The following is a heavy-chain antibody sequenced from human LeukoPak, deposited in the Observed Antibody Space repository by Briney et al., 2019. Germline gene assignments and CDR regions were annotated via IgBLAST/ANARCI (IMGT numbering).Heavy chain of an antibody. J-gene: IGHJ4*02. CDR3: ARGGFGVVGVFDY. CDR1: GYSISSGYY. CDR2: IYHSGST. D-gene: IGHD2-15*01. Sequence: PSETLSLTCTVSGYSISSGYYWGWIRQPPGKGLEWTGSIYHSGSTYYNPSLKSRVTISVDTSKNQFSLKLSSVTAADTAVYYCARGGFGVVGVFDYWGQGTLVTVSS. V-gene: IGHV4-38-2*02.